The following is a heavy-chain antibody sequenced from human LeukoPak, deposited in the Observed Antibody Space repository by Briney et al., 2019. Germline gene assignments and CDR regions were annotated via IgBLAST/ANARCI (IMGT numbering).Heavy chain of an antibody. Sequence: SETLSLTSTVSGGSIGSTNYYWGWIRQPPGKGLEWIANIYYSGSTYYNPSLKSRVTISVDTSKNQFSLRLNSVTAADTSIYYCARGGYYYDSSGYYRSNKYYFDYWGQGTLVIVSS. V-gene: IGHV4-39*01. J-gene: IGHJ4*02. CDR2: IYYSGST. CDR3: ARGGYYYDSSGYYRSNKYYFDY. D-gene: IGHD3-22*01. CDR1: GGSIGSTNYY.